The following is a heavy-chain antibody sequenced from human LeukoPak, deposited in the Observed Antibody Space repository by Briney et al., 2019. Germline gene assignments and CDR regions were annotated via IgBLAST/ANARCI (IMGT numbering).Heavy chain of an antibody. J-gene: IGHJ4*02. V-gene: IGHV3-73*01. D-gene: IGHD6-19*01. Sequence: GGSLRLSCAASGFTVRGSSLHWVRQASGKGLEWVGRVRSKADYYATAYSASVPGRLTVSRDDSTNTAYLQMNSLKPEYTAIYYCATIGWGSSANWGQGSRVTVSS. CDR3: ATIGWGSSAN. CDR1: GFTVRGSS. CDR2: VRSKADYYAT.